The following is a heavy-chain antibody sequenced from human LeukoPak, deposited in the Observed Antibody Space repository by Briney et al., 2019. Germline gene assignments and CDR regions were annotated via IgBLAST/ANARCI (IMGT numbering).Heavy chain of an antibody. J-gene: IGHJ3*02. CDR2: ISTSGST. Sequence: SETLSLTCTVSGGSISSFHWSWIRQPAGKGLEWIGRISTSGSTNYNPSLKSRVTISVDKSKNQFSLRLSSVTAADTAVYYCAREATAIDAFDIWGQGTMVTVSS. CDR3: AREATAIDAFDI. V-gene: IGHV4-4*07. D-gene: IGHD1-26*01. CDR1: GGSISSFH.